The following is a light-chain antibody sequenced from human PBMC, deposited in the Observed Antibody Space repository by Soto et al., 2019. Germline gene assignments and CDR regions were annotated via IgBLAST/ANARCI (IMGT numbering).Light chain of an antibody. V-gene: IGLV2-14*01. CDR1: SSDVGASNF. CDR2: EVS. CDR3: ISSTSINARLL. Sequence: QSALTQPASVSGSPGQSITISCTGTSSDVGASNFVSWYQQHPNKAPKLLIYEVSDRSSGVSHRFSGSKSGNTASLTLSGLQADDEADDYCISSTSINARLLFGGGTKLTVL. J-gene: IGLJ2*01.